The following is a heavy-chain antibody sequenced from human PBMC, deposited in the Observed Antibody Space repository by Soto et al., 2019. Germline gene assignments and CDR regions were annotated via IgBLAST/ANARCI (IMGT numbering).Heavy chain of an antibody. D-gene: IGHD5-12*01. CDR2: INPNSGGT. Sequence: ASVKVSCKASGYTFTGYYMHWVRQAPGQGLEWMGWINPNSGGTNYAQKFQGWVTMTRDTSISTAYMELSRLRSDDTAVYYCARARVEMATTHAFDIWGQETMVTVSS. V-gene: IGHV1-2*04. CDR1: GYTFTGYY. CDR3: ARARVEMATTHAFDI. J-gene: IGHJ3*02.